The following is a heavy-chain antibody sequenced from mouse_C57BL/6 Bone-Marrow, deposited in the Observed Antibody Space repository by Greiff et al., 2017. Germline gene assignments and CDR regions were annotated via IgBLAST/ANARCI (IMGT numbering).Heavy chain of an antibody. CDR2: IYPGSGST. CDR3: AWGDYDDWYFDV. Sequence: QVQLQQPGAELVKPGASVKMSCKASGYTFTSYWITWVKQRPGQGLEWIGDIYPGSGSTNYNEKFKSKATLTVDTSSSTAYMQLSSRTSEDSAVYYCAWGDYDDWYFDVWGTGTTVTVSS. CDR1: GYTFTSYW. V-gene: IGHV1-55*01. D-gene: IGHD2-4*01. J-gene: IGHJ1*03.